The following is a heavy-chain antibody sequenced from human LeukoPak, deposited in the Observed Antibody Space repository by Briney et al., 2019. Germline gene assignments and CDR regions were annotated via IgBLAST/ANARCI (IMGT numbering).Heavy chain of an antibody. Sequence: SETLSLTCAVYGGSFSGYYWSWIRQPPGKGLEWIGEINHRGSTKCNPSLKSRVTISVDTSKNQFSLKLSSVTAADTAVYYCASGVEMATNFDYWGQGTLVTVSS. D-gene: IGHD5-24*01. V-gene: IGHV4-34*01. CDR1: GGSFSGYY. CDR2: INHRGST. CDR3: ASGVEMATNFDY. J-gene: IGHJ4*02.